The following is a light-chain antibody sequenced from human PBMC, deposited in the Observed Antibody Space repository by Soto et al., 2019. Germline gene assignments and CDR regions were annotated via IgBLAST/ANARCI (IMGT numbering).Light chain of an antibody. J-gene: IGKJ1*01. Sequence: DIQMTQSPSTLSASVGGRVTITCRASQSISSWLAWYQQKPGKAPKLLINKASSLESGVPSRFSGSGSGTEFTLTISSLQPDDFATYYCQQYKSHSRPFGQGAKVDIX. CDR2: KAS. V-gene: IGKV1-5*03. CDR1: QSISSW. CDR3: QQYKSHSRP.